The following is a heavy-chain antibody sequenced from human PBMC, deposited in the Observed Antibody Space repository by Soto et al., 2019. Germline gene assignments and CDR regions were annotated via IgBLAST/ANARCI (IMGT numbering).Heavy chain of an antibody. CDR3: VHRGGDSGYDAYYFDY. D-gene: IGHD5-12*01. CDR1: GFSVTTSGVG. Sequence: QITLKESGPTVVKPTQTLTLTCTVSGFSVTTSGVGVGWIRQPPGKALEWLALIYWDDDKRYSPSLKSRLTILKGTSNTQLVLTMTNLDPADTATYYCVHRGGDSGYDAYYFDYWGQGILVTVSS. V-gene: IGHV2-5*02. CDR2: IYWDDDK. J-gene: IGHJ4*02.